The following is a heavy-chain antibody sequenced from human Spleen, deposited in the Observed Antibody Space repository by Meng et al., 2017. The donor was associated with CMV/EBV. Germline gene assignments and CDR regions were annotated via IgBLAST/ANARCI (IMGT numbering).Heavy chain of an antibody. CDR3: ARGWGDCGGDCCLDY. CDR1: GGTFSSYT. D-gene: IGHD2-21*01. J-gene: IGHJ4*02. Sequence: SVKVSCKASGGTFSSYTISWVRQAPGQGLEWMGRIIPILGIANYAQKFQGRVTITTDESTSTAYMELSSLRSEDTAVYYCARGWGDCGGDCCLDYWGQGTLVTVSS. CDR2: IIPILGIA. V-gene: IGHV1-69*16.